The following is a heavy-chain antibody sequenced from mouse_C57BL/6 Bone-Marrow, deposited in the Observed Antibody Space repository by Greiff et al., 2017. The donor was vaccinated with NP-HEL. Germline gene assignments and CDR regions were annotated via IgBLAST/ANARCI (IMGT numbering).Heavy chain of an antibody. D-gene: IGHD3-2*02. V-gene: IGHV1-54*01. CDR2: INPGSGGT. J-gene: IGHJ3*01. CDR3: ASPYSSGAWLAY. CDR1: GYAFTNYL. Sequence: VQLQESGAELVRPGTSVKVSCKASGYAFTNYLIEWVKQRPGQGLEWIGVINPGSGGTNYNEKFKGKATLTADKSSSTDYMQLSSLTSEDSAGDFCASPYSSGAWLAYWGQGTLVTVSA.